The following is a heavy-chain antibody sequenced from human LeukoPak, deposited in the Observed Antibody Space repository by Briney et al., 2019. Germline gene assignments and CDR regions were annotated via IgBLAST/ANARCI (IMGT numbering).Heavy chain of an antibody. Sequence: ASVKVSCKASGYTFTSYGISWVRQAPGQGLEWMGWISAYNGNTNYAQKLQGRVTMTTDKSTSTAYMELSSLRSEDTAVYYCARAFGRYYYDSSGYYGAYYFDYWGQGTLVTVSS. CDR2: ISAYNGNT. D-gene: IGHD3-22*01. J-gene: IGHJ4*02. CDR1: GYTFTSYG. CDR3: ARAFGRYYYDSSGYYGAYYFDY. V-gene: IGHV1-18*01.